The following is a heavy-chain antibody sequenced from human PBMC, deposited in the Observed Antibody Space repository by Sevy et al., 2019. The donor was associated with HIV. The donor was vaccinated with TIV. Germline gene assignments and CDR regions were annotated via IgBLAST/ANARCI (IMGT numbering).Heavy chain of an antibody. Sequence: GGSLRLSCAASGFDFSIYSMSWVRQAPGKGLEWVSTLSFGCGEINYADSVKGRFTISRDNSKSSVYLPMNNMRVEDTAVYYCAREGCSKPHDYWGQGTLVTVSS. J-gene: IGHJ4*02. D-gene: IGHD3-10*02. CDR3: AREGCSKPHDY. CDR2: LSFGCGEI. V-gene: IGHV3-23*01. CDR1: GFDFSIYS.